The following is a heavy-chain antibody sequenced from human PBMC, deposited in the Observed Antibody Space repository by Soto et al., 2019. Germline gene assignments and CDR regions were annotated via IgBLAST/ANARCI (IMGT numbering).Heavy chain of an antibody. Sequence: GGSLRLSCTASGFSFSNYSMNWVRQAPGKGLEWVSSISSDSSYIYYADSVKGRFTISRDNAKNSLYLQMNSLRAEDTAVYYCARDEIYGGNPSPFDYSGQGTLVTVSS. J-gene: IGHJ4*02. D-gene: IGHD2-15*01. CDR3: ARDEIYGGNPSPFDY. V-gene: IGHV3-21*01. CDR2: ISSDSSYI. CDR1: GFSFSNYS.